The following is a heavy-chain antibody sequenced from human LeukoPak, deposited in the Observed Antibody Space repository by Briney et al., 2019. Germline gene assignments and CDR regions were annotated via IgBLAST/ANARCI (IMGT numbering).Heavy chain of an antibody. J-gene: IGHJ4*02. D-gene: IGHD6-13*01. V-gene: IGHV4-34*01. CDR2: INHSGST. CDR1: GGSFSGYY. Sequence: PSETLSLTCAVYGGSFSGYYWSWIRQPPGKGLEWIGEINHSGSTNYNPSLKSRVTISVDTSKNQFSLKLNSVTAADTAAYYCARGPAAASPFWGQGTLVTVSS. CDR3: ARGPAAASPF.